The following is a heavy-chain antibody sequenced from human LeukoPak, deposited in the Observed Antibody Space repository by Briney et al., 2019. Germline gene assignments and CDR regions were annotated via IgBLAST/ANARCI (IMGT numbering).Heavy chain of an antibody. CDR2: IKQDGSEK. V-gene: IGHV3-7*01. D-gene: IGHD3-16*02. J-gene: IGHJ5*02. CDR3: ARDGPWLYPYNWFDP. Sequence: AGGSLRLSCAASGFTFSSYWMSWVRQAPGKGLEWVANIKQDGSEKYYVDSVKGRFTISRDNAKNSLYLQMNSLRAEDTAVYYCARDGPWLYPYNWFDPWGQGTLVTVSS. CDR1: GFTFSSYW.